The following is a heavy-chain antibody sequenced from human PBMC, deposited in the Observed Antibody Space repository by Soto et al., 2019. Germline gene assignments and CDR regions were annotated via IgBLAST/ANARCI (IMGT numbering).Heavy chain of an antibody. J-gene: IGHJ6*02. Sequence: EVQVVESGGGLVQPGRSLRLSCAASGLTFDDYAMHWVRQAPGKGLEWVSGISWNSGSIGYADSVKGRFTISRDNAKNSLYLQMNSLRPDDTALYYCAKGGVWSLDVWGQGTTVTVSS. V-gene: IGHV3-9*01. D-gene: IGHD3-10*01. CDR3: AKGGVWSLDV. CDR2: ISWNSGSI. CDR1: GLTFDDYA.